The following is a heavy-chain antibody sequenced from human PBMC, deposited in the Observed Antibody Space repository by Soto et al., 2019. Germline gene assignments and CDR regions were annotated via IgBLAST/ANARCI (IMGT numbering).Heavy chain of an antibody. Sequence: NPSETLSLTCTVSRGSMSGNYWSWIRQPPGKGLEWIGYIYYSGTTNYNPSLKSRVTISVDTSKNQFSLKLTSVTAADTAVYFCARGGWYVDYWGQGTLVTVSS. CDR1: RGSMSGNY. J-gene: IGHJ4*02. CDR3: ARGGWYVDY. CDR2: IYYSGTT. D-gene: IGHD6-19*01. V-gene: IGHV4-59*01.